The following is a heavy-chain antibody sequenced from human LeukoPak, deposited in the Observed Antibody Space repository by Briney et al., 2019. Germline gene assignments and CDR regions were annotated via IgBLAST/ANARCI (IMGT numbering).Heavy chain of an antibody. CDR2: VSSSSSYT. V-gene: IGHV3-11*03. CDR3: AAGTAADY. J-gene: IGHJ4*02. CDR1: GIPFSDFY. D-gene: IGHD6-13*01. Sequence: GGSLRLSCVVSGIPFSDFYMNWIRQAPGKGLEWISYVSSSSSYTDYAESVKGRFTISRDNAKSALYLEMSDLRVEDTAAYYCAAGTAADYWGQGALVTVSS.